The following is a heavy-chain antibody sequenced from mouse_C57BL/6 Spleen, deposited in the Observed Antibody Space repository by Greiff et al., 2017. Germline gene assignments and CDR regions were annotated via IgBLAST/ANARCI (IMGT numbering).Heavy chain of an antibody. V-gene: IGHV1-50*01. CDR2: IDPSDSYT. CDR1: GYTFTSYW. Sequence: QVQLQQPGAELVKPGASVKLSCKASGYTFTSYWMEWVKQRPGQGLEWIGDIDPSDSYTNYNQKFKGKATLTVDKSSSTAYMQLSSLTSEDSAVYSCASWDSNYVGYFDVWGTGTTLTVSS. CDR3: ASWDSNYVGYFDV. J-gene: IGHJ1*03. D-gene: IGHD2-5*01.